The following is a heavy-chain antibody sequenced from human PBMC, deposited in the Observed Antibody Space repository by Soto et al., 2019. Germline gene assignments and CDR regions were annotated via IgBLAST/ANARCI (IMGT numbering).Heavy chain of an antibody. CDR3: ARVDYDSTYGFYYYGLDV. Sequence: QVHLVQSGAEVKKPGSSVRVSCKTSGGTFSSYSFTWVRQAPGQGLEWMGEISPILNTANFAQTFQSRVTITADEPTSRVYMDLSSLSPDDTAVYYCARVDYDSTYGFYYYGLDVWGQGTTVTVSS. CDR2: ISPILNTA. CDR1: GGTFSSYS. J-gene: IGHJ6*02. D-gene: IGHD3-10*01. V-gene: IGHV1-69*01.